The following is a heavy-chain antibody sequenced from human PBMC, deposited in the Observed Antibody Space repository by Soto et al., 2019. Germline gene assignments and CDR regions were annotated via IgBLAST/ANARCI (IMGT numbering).Heavy chain of an antibody. D-gene: IGHD3-10*01. Sequence: TGGSLRLSCAASGFTFSRFWMTWVRQAPGKGLEWVANIKEDGSEKYYVDSVKGRFTISRDNAKNSLYLQVNSLTAEDTAVYYCGRDYYNDFDYGGQGTLVT. J-gene: IGHJ4*02. CDR1: GFTFSRFW. V-gene: IGHV3-7*01. CDR2: IKEDGSEK. CDR3: GRDYYNDFDY.